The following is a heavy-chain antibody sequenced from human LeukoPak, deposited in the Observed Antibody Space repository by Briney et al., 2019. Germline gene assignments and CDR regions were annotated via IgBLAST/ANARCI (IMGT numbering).Heavy chain of an antibody. D-gene: IGHD3-10*01. J-gene: IGHJ3*02. CDR2: IYYRGTT. CDR3: ARVNGSVFAFDI. CDR1: GGSISSSSHY. V-gene: IGHV4-39*07. Sequence: PSETLSLTCTVSGGSISSSSHYWGWIRQPPGKGLEWIGSIYYRGTTYYNSSLKSRVTISVDTSKNQFSLKLSSVTAADTAVYYCARVNGSVFAFDIWSQGTMVTVSS.